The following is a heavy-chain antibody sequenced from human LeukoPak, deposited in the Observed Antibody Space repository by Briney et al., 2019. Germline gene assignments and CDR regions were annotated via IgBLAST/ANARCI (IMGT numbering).Heavy chain of an antibody. D-gene: IGHD3-3*01. CDR3: ATHTICGGVTYAFHI. CDR2: FDPEDGET. Sequence: ASVKVSCKVSGYTAIELSMHWVRQAPGKGLEWMGGFDPEDGETIYAQKFQGRVTMTADTSTDTAYMELSSLTSEDTAVYYCATHTICGGVTYAFHIWGRGTLVTVSS. CDR1: GYTAIELS. J-gene: IGHJ3*02. V-gene: IGHV1-24*01.